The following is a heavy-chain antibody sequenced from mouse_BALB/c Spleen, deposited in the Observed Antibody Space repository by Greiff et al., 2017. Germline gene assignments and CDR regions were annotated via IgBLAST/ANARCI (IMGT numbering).Heavy chain of an antibody. Sequence: EVQLQQSGAELVRPGALVKLSCKASGFNIKDYYMHWVKQRPEQGLEWIGWIDPENGNTIYDPKFQGKASITADTSSNTAYLQLSSLTSEDTAVYYCARKGYGYDWYFDVWGAGTTVTVSS. V-gene: IGHV14-1*02. J-gene: IGHJ1*01. CDR1: GFNIKDYY. CDR3: ARKGYGYDWYFDV. D-gene: IGHD2-2*01. CDR2: IDPENGNT.